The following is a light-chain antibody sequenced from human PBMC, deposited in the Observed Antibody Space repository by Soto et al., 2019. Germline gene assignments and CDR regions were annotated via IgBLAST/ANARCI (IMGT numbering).Light chain of an antibody. J-gene: IGKJ4*01. CDR3: QQTTTFPLT. Sequence: DILMTQSPSSVSASVGDRVTITCRARQGITSWLAWYQQKPGKAPKLLIYRASNLQSGVPSRFSGCVSWTDFTLTISGLQPADFATYYCQQTTTFPLTFGGGTKVEIK. V-gene: IGKV1-12*01. CDR2: RAS. CDR1: QGITSW.